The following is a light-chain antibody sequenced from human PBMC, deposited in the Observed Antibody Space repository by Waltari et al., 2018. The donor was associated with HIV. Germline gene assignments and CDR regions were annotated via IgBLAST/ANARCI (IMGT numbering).Light chain of an antibody. CDR3: AAWDESLNGM. J-gene: IGLJ3*02. Sequence: QSVLTQPPSVSGTPGQNVTISCSGSSTNIGSNIVNWYQQVPETAPTLRIYSNDQRPSGVPDRFSGSKSGTSASQAISGLQAADEADYYCAAWDESLNGMFGGGTKLTV. V-gene: IGLV1-44*01. CDR1: STNIGSNI. CDR2: SND.